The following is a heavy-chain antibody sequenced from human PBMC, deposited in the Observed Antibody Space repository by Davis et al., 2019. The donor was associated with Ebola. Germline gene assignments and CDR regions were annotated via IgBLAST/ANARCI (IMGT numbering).Heavy chain of an antibody. V-gene: IGHV4-39*01. D-gene: IGHD6-19*01. CDR1: GGSFSTNSYF. CDR2: FYYTGDT. J-gene: IGHJ4*02. CDR3: ARQKYSSVWAPFEF. Sequence: SETLSLTCNVSGGSFSTNSYFWGWIRQPPGKGLEWIGSFYYTGDTYYNPSLKSRVTMSVDTSKNQFSLRLTSVTAADTAIYYCARQKYSSVWAPFEFWGQGTLVTVSS.